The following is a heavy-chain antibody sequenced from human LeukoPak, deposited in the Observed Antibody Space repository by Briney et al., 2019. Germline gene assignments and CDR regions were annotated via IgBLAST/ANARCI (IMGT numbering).Heavy chain of an antibody. Sequence: SVKVSCKASGGTFSSYAISWVRQAPGQGLEWMGGIIPIFGTANYAQKFQGRVTITADESTSTAYMELSSPRSEDTAVYYCASHYYDSSGYYYGFDYWGQGTLVTVSS. D-gene: IGHD3-22*01. CDR2: IIPIFGTA. J-gene: IGHJ4*02. V-gene: IGHV1-69*13. CDR1: GGTFSSYA. CDR3: ASHYYDSSGYYYGFDY.